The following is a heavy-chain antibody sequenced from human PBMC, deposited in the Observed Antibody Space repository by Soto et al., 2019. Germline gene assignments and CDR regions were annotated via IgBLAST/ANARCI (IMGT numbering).Heavy chain of an antibody. V-gene: IGHV1-2*02. D-gene: IGHD1-1*01. CDR3: TRGPRSTSTGTGAF. J-gene: IGHJ4*02. CDR1: GYTFSAND. Sequence: ASVKVSCKPSGYTFSANDIHWVRQAPGQGLEWMGWMSTSSGGTRFAEKFQGRVTLTRDTSISTAYMELTTLTLDDTAVYYCTRGPRSTSTGTGAFWGQGTLVTVSS. CDR2: MSTSSGGT.